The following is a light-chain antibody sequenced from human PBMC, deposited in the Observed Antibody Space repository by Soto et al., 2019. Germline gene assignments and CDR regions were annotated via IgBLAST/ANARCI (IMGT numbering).Light chain of an antibody. CDR3: QKYNSAPWT. CDR1: QVIDNY. CDR2: AGS. J-gene: IGKJ1*01. V-gene: IGKV1-27*01. Sequence: DLQMTQSPSSLSASVGDRVTITCRASQVIDNYLAWYQQQPGKVPRLLIYAGSVLQAGVPPRFTGSGSGTDFTLTISSPQPEDVATYFCQKYNSAPWTFGQGTKVEIK.